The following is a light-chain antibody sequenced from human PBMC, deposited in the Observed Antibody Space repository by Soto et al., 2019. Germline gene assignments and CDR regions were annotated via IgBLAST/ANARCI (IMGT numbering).Light chain of an antibody. CDR3: QQLNSYPLT. V-gene: IGKV1-9*01. CDR1: QGISSY. J-gene: IGKJ4*01. CDR2: AAS. Sequence: DIQLTQSPSFLSASLGDRVTITCRASQGISSYLAWYQQKPGKAPKLLINAASTLQSGVPSRFSGSGSGTEFPLTLSSLQPEDFATYYCQQLNSYPLTFGGGTKVEIK.